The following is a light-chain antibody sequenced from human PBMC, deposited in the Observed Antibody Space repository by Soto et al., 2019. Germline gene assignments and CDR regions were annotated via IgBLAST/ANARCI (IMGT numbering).Light chain of an antibody. CDR3: QQYYSTPPT. CDR2: DAS. V-gene: IGKV1-5*01. Sequence: DIQMTQSPSTLSASVGDRVTITCRASQSISSWLAWYQQKPGKAPKLLIYDASSLESGVPSRFSGSGSGTEFTLTISSLQAEDVAVYYCQQYYSTPPTFGGGTKLEIK. J-gene: IGKJ4*01. CDR1: QSISSW.